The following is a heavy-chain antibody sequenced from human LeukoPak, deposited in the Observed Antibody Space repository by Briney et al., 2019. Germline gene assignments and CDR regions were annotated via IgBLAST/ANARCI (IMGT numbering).Heavy chain of an antibody. CDR3: AKGGLYYDFWSGYLDAFDI. D-gene: IGHD3-3*01. V-gene: IGHV3-74*01. Sequence: GGSLRLSCAASGFTFSSYWMHWVRQAPGKGLVWVSRINTDGSSTSYADSVKGRFTISRDNAKNSLYLQMNSLRAEDTAVYYCAKGGLYYDFWSGYLDAFDIWGQGTMVTVSS. CDR1: GFTFSSYW. CDR2: INTDGSST. J-gene: IGHJ3*02.